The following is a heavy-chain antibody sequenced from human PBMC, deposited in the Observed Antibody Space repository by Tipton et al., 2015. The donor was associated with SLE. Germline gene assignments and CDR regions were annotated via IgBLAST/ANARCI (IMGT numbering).Heavy chain of an antibody. CDR3: ARHEGQSIAVAGTVDY. Sequence: QLVQSGAEVKKPGESLKISCKGSGYSFTSYWIGWVRQMPGKGLEWMGIIYPGDSDTRYSPSFQVQVTISADKSISTAYLQWSSLKASDTAMYYCARHEGQSIAVAGTVDYWGQGTLVTVSS. D-gene: IGHD6-19*01. CDR2: IYPGDSDT. V-gene: IGHV5-51*01. CDR1: GYSFTSYW. J-gene: IGHJ4*02.